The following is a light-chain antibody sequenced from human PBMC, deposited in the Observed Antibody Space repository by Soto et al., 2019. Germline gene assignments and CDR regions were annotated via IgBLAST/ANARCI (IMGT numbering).Light chain of an antibody. CDR1: QSVLYSSSNKNY. CDR3: KQYYSTPLT. J-gene: IGKJ4*01. Sequence: DIVTTQSPDSLAVSLGEGATINCKSSQSVLYSSSNKNYLAWYQQKPEQPHKLLIYWAYTRESGVHDRFSGSGSGTDFTLTISSLQAEDVAVYYCKQYYSTPLTFGGGTKVDIK. CDR2: WAY. V-gene: IGKV4-1*01.